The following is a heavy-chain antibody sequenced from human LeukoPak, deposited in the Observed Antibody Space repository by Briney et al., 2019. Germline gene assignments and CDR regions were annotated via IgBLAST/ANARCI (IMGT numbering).Heavy chain of an antibody. Sequence: PGGSLRLSCAASGFTFSSYSMKWVRQAPGKGLEWVSSISSSSSYIYYADSVKGRFTISRDNAKNSLYLQMNSLRAEDTAVYYCARDYCSSTSCYLVNWGQGTLVTVSS. D-gene: IGHD2-2*01. CDR1: GFTFSSYS. CDR2: ISSSSSYI. J-gene: IGHJ4*02. CDR3: ARDYCSSTSCYLVN. V-gene: IGHV3-21*01.